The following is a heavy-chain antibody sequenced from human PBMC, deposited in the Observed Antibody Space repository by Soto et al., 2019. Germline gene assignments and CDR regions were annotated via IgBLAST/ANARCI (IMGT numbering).Heavy chain of an antibody. J-gene: IGHJ1*01. V-gene: IGHV4-31*01. D-gene: IGHD3-22*01. CDR3: AIYDSSGSLGFQH. CDR2: IYYSGST. Sequence: QVQLQESGPGLVKPSQTLSLTCTVSGGSISSGGYYWSWIRQHPGKGLEWIGYIYYSGSTYYNPSPKSLVTISVDTSKNQFSLKLSSVTAADTAVYFCAIYDSSGSLGFQHWGQGTLVTVSS. CDR1: GGSISSGGYY.